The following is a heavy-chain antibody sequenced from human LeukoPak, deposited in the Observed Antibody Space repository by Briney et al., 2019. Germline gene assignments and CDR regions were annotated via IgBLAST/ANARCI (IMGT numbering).Heavy chain of an antibody. D-gene: IGHD3-3*01. CDR2: TYYRSKWYN. Sequence: SQTLSLTCAISGDSVSSNSAAWSWIRQSPSRGLEWLGRTYYRSKWYNDYAVSVKSRITINPDTSKNQFSLQLNSVTPEDTAVYYCAREEWTYDFWSGYQDWGQGTLVTVSS. CDR3: AREEWTYDFWSGYQD. CDR1: GDSVSSNSAA. J-gene: IGHJ4*02. V-gene: IGHV6-1*01.